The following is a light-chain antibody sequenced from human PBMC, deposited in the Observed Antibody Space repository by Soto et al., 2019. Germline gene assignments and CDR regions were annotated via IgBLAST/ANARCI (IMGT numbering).Light chain of an antibody. Sequence: EIVFTQSPATLSLSPGERATLSCRASQSVSSYLAWYQQKPGQAPRLLIYDASNRATGIPARFSGSGSGTDFTLTISTLEPEDCADYYCQHRSNWPSFGPGTKVDIK. J-gene: IGKJ3*01. CDR2: DAS. CDR1: QSVSSY. V-gene: IGKV3-11*01. CDR3: QHRSNWPS.